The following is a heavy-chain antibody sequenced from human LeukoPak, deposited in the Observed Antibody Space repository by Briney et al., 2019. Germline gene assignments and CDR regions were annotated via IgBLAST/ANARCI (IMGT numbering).Heavy chain of an antibody. J-gene: IGHJ6*03. CDR3: ARVVVVATYYYYYMDV. V-gene: IGHV3-20*04. Sequence: RPGGSLRLSCAASGFTFGDYGMSWVRQAPGKGLEWVSGINWNGGTTGYADSVKGRFTISRDNAKNSLYLQMNSLRAEDTALYYCARVVVVATYYYYYMDVWSKGTTVTVSS. D-gene: IGHD2-15*01. CDR1: GFTFGDYG. CDR2: INWNGGTT.